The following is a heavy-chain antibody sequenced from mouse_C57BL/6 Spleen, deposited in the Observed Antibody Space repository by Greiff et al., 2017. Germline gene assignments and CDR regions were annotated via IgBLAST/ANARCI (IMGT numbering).Heavy chain of an antibody. V-gene: IGHV5-17*01. J-gene: IGHJ2*01. CDR1: GFTFSDYG. CDR2: ISSGSSTI. CDR3: ASGSWGLDD. Sequence: EVMLVESGGGLVKPGGSLKLSCAASGFTFSDYGMHWVRQAPKKGLEWVAYISSGSSTIYYADTVKGRFTITRDNAKNTLFLHMTSQSSEDTAIDYCASGSWGLDDWGQGTTLTVSS. D-gene: IGHD6-1*01.